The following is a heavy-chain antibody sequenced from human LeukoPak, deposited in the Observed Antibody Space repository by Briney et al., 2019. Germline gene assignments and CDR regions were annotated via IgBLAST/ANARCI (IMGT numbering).Heavy chain of an antibody. D-gene: IGHD1-26*01. CDR2: INHSGST. CDR1: GGSFSGYY. J-gene: IGHJ5*02. CDR3: ARVGEYSGSENWFDP. Sequence: PSETLSLTCAVYGGSFSGYYWSWIRQPPGKGLEWIGEINHSGSTNYNPSLKSRVTISVDTSKNQFSLKLSSVTAADTAVYYCARVGEYSGSENWFDPWGQGTLVTVSS. V-gene: IGHV4-34*01.